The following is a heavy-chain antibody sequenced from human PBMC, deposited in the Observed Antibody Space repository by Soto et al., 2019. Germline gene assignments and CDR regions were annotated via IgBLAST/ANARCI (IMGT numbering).Heavy chain of an antibody. CDR1: GGTFSTYA. V-gene: IGHV1-69*13. Sequence: VKVSCKASGGTFSTYAISWVRQAPGQGLEWMGGIIPIFGTAKYAQKFQGRVTITADESTSTAYMELSSLRSEDTAVYYCAREIFGVIISGGRDAFDIWGQGTMVTVSS. CDR3: AREIFGVIISGGRDAFDI. J-gene: IGHJ3*02. CDR2: IIPIFGTA. D-gene: IGHD3-3*01.